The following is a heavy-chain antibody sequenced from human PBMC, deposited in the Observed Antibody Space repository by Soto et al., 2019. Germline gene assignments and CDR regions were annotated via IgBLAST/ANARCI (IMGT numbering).Heavy chain of an antibody. Sequence: EGQLLESGGGLVQPGGCLRLSCAASGFSFSPYTMSWVRRAPGTGLEWVSAISGSGGSPSYADSVQGRFTISRDNPKKTLYLQMNSLRAEYTAVYYCAKARCTTSNCYVPDYWGQGTLVTVSS. J-gene: IGHJ4*02. CDR2: ISGSGGSP. V-gene: IGHV3-23*01. CDR1: GFSFSPYT. CDR3: AKARCTTSNCYVPDY. D-gene: IGHD2-8*01.